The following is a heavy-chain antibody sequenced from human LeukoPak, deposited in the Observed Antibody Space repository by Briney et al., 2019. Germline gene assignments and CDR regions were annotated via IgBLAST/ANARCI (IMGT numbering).Heavy chain of an antibody. Sequence: GESPKISCKGSGYSFTSYWIGWVRQMPGKGLEWMGIINPGDSETRYSPSFQGQVTISADKSISTAYLQWSSLKASDTAMYYCARSPRGYDFDHWGQGTLVTVSS. D-gene: IGHD5-12*01. CDR2: INPGDSET. CDR3: ARSPRGYDFDH. J-gene: IGHJ4*02. CDR1: GYSFTSYW. V-gene: IGHV5-51*01.